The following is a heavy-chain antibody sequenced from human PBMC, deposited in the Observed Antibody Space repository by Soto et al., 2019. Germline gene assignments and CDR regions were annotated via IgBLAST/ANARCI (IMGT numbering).Heavy chain of an antibody. CDR3: ARWSPTDSCSIASCYEFFDY. V-gene: IGHV4-34*01. Sequence: SETLSLTCAVYGGSFSGYYWSWIRQPPWKGLEWIGEINHSGSTNYNPSLKSRVTISVDTSKNQFSLKLSSVTAADTAVYSCARWSPTDSCSIASCYEFFDYWRKVPFVTVFS. CDR1: GGSFSGYY. J-gene: IGHJ4*02. D-gene: IGHD2-2*01. CDR2: INHSGST.